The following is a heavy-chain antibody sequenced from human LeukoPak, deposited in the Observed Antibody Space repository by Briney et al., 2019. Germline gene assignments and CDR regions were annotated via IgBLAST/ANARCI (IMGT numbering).Heavy chain of an antibody. CDR3: ARGSRYYYDSSGYYFDY. CDR2: IIPIFGTA. D-gene: IGHD3-22*01. CDR1: GGTFSSYA. Sequence: ASVKVSCKASGGTFSSYAISWVRQAPGQGLEWMGGIIPIFGTANYAQKFQGRVTITADESTSTAYMELSSLRSEDTAVYYCARGSRYYYDSSGYYFDYWGQGTLVTVSS. J-gene: IGHJ4*02. V-gene: IGHV1-69*13.